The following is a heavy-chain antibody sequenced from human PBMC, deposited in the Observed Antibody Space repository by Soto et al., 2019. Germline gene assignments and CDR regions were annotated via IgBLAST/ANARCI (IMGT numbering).Heavy chain of an antibody. J-gene: IGHJ5*02. CDR1: GFTFSSYS. CDR3: ARDPTVGGYCSGGSCYSPNWLDP. D-gene: IGHD2-15*01. CDR2: ISSSSSYI. V-gene: IGHV3-21*01. Sequence: GGSLRLSCAASGFTFSSYSMNWVRQAPGKGLEWVSSISSSSSYIYYADSVKGRFTISRDNAKNSLYLQMNSLRAEDTAVYYCARDPTVGGYCSGGSCYSPNWLDPWGQGTLVTVSS.